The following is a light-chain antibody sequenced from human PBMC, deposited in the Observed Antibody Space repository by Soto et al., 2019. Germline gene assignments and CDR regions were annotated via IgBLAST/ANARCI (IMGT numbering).Light chain of an antibody. CDR2: ATS. Sequence: EIVLTQSPGTLSLSPGETATLSCRASQTVNSDYLAWFQQRPGQAPRLLIFATSRRATDIPDRFSGSGSGTDFTLAIRRLEPEDFAVYYCQQYGSSPRTFGQGTKVDI. CDR1: QTVNSDY. V-gene: IGKV3-20*01. CDR3: QQYGSSPRT. J-gene: IGKJ1*01.